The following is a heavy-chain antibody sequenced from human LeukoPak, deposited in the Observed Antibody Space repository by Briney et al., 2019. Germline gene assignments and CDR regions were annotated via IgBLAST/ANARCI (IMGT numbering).Heavy chain of an antibody. Sequence: GGSLRLSCAASGFTFSTYSMHWVRQAPGKGLEWVSYISSSPTTIYYADSVKGRFSISRDNAKNSLYLQMNSLRAGDTAVYYCAKDSTMLTTGRGNFDSWGPGTLVTVSS. V-gene: IGHV3-48*01. D-gene: IGHD4-17*01. CDR3: AKDSTMLTTGRGNFDS. J-gene: IGHJ4*01. CDR1: GFTFSTYS. CDR2: ISSSPTTI.